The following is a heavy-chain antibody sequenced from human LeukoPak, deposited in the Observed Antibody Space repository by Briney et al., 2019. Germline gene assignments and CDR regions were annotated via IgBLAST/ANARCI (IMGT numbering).Heavy chain of an antibody. CDR3: AIQKADLITMIRGVMAY. D-gene: IGHD3-10*01. CDR1: GFTFSSYA. V-gene: IGHV3-7*01. Sequence: PGGSLRLSCAASGFTFSSYAMSWVRQAPGKGLEWVANIEQDGTEKYYVDSVKGRFTISRDNAKNSLYLQMNSLRAEDTAVYYCAIQKADLITMIRGVMAYWGQGTLVTVSS. J-gene: IGHJ4*02. CDR2: IEQDGTEK.